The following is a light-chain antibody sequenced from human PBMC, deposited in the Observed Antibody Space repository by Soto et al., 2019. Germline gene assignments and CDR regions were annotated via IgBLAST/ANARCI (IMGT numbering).Light chain of an antibody. CDR1: QSVSSD. CDR2: GAS. CDR3: QQYNNWPRT. Sequence: EIVMTQSPATLSVSPGERATLSCRASQSVSSDLAWYHQKPGQAPSLLIYGASTRATGIPARFSGSGSGTEFTLTINSLQSEDFAVYYCQQYNNWPRTCGQGTKVEIK. J-gene: IGKJ1*01. V-gene: IGKV3-15*01.